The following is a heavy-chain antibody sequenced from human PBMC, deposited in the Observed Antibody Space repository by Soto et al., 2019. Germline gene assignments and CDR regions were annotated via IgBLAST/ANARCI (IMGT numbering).Heavy chain of an antibody. CDR1: GFTFSSYA. D-gene: IGHD3-22*01. Sequence: ESGGGVVQPGRSLRLSCAASGFTFSSYAMHWVRQAPGKGLEWVAVISYDGSNKYYADSVKGRFTISRDNSKNTLYLQMNSLRAEDTAVYYCARTSYYDSSGYYPPWGQGTLVTVSS. V-gene: IGHV3-30-3*01. CDR2: ISYDGSNK. J-gene: IGHJ5*02. CDR3: ARTSYYDSSGYYPP.